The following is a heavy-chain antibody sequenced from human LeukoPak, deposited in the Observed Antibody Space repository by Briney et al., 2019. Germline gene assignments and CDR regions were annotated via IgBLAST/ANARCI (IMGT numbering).Heavy chain of an antibody. V-gene: IGHV1-69*01. CDR3: AAGRRLGELFFDY. J-gene: IGHJ4*02. CDR2: INPIFNIL. Sequence: GSSVKVSCKASEGTFGGYSIDWVRQAPGQGLDWVGGINPIFNILYYAQNFQGRVTITADESTNMAYLELDSLKHDDTAVYYCAAGRRLGELFFDYWGQGTLVTVSS. D-gene: IGHD3-10*01. CDR1: EGTFGGYS.